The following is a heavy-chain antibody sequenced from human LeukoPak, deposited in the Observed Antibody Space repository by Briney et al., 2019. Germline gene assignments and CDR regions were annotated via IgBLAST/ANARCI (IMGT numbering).Heavy chain of an antibody. Sequence: ASVKVSCKASGGTFSSYAISWVRQAPGQGLEWMGGIIPIFGTANYAQKFQGRVTITADESTSTAYMGLSSLRSEDTAVYYCARDPHSGSSFWGQGTLVTVSS. CDR3: ARDPHSGSSF. V-gene: IGHV1-69*13. CDR2: IIPIFGTA. CDR1: GGTFSSYA. J-gene: IGHJ4*02. D-gene: IGHD3-22*01.